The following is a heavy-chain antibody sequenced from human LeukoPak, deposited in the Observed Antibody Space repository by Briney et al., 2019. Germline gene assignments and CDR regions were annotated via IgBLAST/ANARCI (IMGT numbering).Heavy chain of an antibody. CDR2: ISGSAHKI. J-gene: IGHJ4*02. CDR3: AGRPTGYSSGYIH. Sequence: GGSLRLSCVASGITFSNYAVSWVRQAPEKGLDWVSVISGSAHKIRYADSVKGRFTISRDNSEDIVYLQMNNLRVEDTAVYYCAGRPTGYSSGYIHWGQGTLVTVSS. CDR1: GITFSNYA. V-gene: IGHV3-23*01. D-gene: IGHD5-18*01.